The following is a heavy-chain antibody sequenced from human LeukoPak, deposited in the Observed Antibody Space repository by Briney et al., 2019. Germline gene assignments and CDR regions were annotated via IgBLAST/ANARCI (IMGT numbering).Heavy chain of an antibody. D-gene: IGHD3-22*01. CDR3: ARHVYYYDSSGYYYQLFDY. CDR2: IYPGDSDT. J-gene: IGHJ4*02. V-gene: IGHV5-51*01. CDR1: GYSFTSYW. Sequence: GESLKISCKGSGYSFTSYWIGWVRQMPGKGLEWMGIIYPGDSDTRYSPSFQGQVTISADKPISTAYLQWSSLKASDTAMYYCARHVYYYDSSGYYYQLFDYWGQGTLVTVSS.